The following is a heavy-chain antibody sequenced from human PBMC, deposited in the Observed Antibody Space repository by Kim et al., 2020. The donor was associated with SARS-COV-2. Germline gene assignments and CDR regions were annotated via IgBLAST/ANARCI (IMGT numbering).Heavy chain of an antibody. V-gene: IGHV4-31*03. CDR2: IYYSGST. CDR3: ARVLSVAGATSGHYFDAFDI. D-gene: IGHD1-26*01. Sequence: SETLSLTCTVSGGSISSGGYYWSWIRQHPGKGLEWIGYIYYSGSTYYNPSLKSRVTISVDTSKNQFSLKLSSVTAADTAVYYCARVLSVAGATSGHYFDAFDIWGQGTMVTVSS. J-gene: IGHJ3*02. CDR1: GGSISSGGYY.